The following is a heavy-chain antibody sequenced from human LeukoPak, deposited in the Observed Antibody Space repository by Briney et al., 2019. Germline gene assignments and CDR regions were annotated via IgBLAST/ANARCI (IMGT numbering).Heavy chain of an antibody. CDR3: AKKSLWSGPFDY. Sequence: GGSLRLSCIVSGFIFSDYAMSWVRQAPGKGLEWVSIITGSGGNSYYADSVKGRFTLSRDNSKNTLYLQMNSLRAEDTALYFCAKKSLWSGPFDYWGQGTLVTVFS. CDR2: ITGSGGNS. CDR1: GFIFSDYA. J-gene: IGHJ4*02. V-gene: IGHV3-23*01. D-gene: IGHD3-3*01.